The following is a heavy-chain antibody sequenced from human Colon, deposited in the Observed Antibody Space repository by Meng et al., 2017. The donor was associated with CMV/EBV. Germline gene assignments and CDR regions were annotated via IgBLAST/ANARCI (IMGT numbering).Heavy chain of an antibody. J-gene: IGHJ5*02. CDR2: IVPFLDIP. CDR3: AKFPAGNDINCQPS. D-gene: IGHD2-2*01. Sequence: SVKVSCKTSGGTFSDYPISWVRQAPGQGFEWMGRIVPFLDIPNYAQNFRGKVTITADRSTSTSYIEINSLGSEDTAVYYCAKFPAGNDINCQPSWGQGTLVTVSS. V-gene: IGHV1-69*02. CDR1: GGTFSDYP.